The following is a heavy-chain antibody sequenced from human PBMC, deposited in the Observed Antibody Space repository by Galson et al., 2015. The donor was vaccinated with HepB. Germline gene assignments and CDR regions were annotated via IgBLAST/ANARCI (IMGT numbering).Heavy chain of an antibody. CDR2: INPSGGST. J-gene: IGHJ4*02. D-gene: IGHD3-16*01. CDR3: ARAFFMISWETYFDY. CDR1: GYTFTSYY. V-gene: IGHV1-46*01. Sequence: ASVKVSCKASGYTFTSYYMHWVRQAPGQGLEWMGIINPSGGSTSYAQKFQGRVTMTRDTSTSTVYMELSSLRSEDTAVYYCARAFFMISWETYFDYWGQGTLVTVSS.